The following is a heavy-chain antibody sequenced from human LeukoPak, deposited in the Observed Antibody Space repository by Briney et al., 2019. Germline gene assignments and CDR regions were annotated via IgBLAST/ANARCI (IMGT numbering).Heavy chain of an antibody. Sequence: SETLSLTCIVSGGSISSSNYYWGWIRQSPGKGLEWIGSIYYRGSTYYNPSLKSRVIVSSDMSKNQFSLMLNSVTAADTAVYYCARGRITLHYWGQGTLVTVSS. J-gene: IGHJ4*02. CDR3: ARGRITLHY. CDR2: IYYRGST. CDR1: GGSISSSNYY. D-gene: IGHD3-10*01. V-gene: IGHV4-39*07.